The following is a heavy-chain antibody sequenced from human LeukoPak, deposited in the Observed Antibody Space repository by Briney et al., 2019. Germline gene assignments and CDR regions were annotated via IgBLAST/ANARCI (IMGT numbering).Heavy chain of an antibody. CDR2: IYYSGST. V-gene: IGHV4-59*08. CDR1: GGSISSYY. D-gene: IGHD3-3*01. J-gene: IGHJ4*02. CDR3: GFGRGMTPKV. Sequence: SETLSLTCTVSGGSISSYYWSWIRQPPGKGLEWIGYIYYSGSTNYNPSLKSRVTISVDTSKNQFSLKLSSVTAADTAAYYCGFGRGMTPKVWGQGTLVTVSS.